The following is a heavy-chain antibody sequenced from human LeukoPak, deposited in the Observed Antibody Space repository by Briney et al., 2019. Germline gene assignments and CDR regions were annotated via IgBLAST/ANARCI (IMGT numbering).Heavy chain of an antibody. Sequence: SGTLSLTCTVYGGSISSGSYYWSWIRQPAGKGLEWIGRIYTSGSTNYNPSLKSRVTISVDTSKNQFSLKLSSVTAADTAVYYCARVRGSLNWFDPWGQGTLVTVSS. CDR2: IYTSGST. D-gene: IGHD2-15*01. CDR1: GGSISSGSYY. CDR3: ARVRGSLNWFDP. V-gene: IGHV4-61*02. J-gene: IGHJ5*02.